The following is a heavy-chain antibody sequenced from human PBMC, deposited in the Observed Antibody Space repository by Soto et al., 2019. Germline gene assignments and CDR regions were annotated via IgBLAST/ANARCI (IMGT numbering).Heavy chain of an antibody. CDR1: GFTFSSYA. D-gene: IGHD6-13*01. V-gene: IGHV3-23*01. CDR2: ISRSGDST. Sequence: EVQLLESGGGLVQPGGSLRLSCAASGFTFSSYAMTWVRQAPGKGLEWVSTISRSGDSTYYRDSGKGRFTISRDNSKNTVHLQMNSLRAEDTAGYYCVKTDQFNPHSSSWANRFDYWCQGTLVTVSS. J-gene: IGHJ4*02. CDR3: VKTDQFNPHSSSWANRFDY.